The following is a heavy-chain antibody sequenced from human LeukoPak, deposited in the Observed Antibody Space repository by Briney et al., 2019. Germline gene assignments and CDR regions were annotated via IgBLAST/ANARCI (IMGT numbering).Heavy chain of an antibody. CDR1: GFTFSSYA. Sequence: GGSLRLSCAASGFTFSSYAMHWVRQAPGKGLEGVAVISYDGSNKYYADSVKGRFTISRDNSKNTLYLQMNSLRAEDTAVYYCARSSGYSGYDLGYFDYWGQGTLVTVSS. J-gene: IGHJ4*02. V-gene: IGHV3-30-3*01. CDR2: ISYDGSNK. CDR3: ARSSGYSGYDLGYFDY. D-gene: IGHD5-12*01.